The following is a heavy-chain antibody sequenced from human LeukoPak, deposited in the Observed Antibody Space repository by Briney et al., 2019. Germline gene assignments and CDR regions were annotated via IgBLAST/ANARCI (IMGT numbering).Heavy chain of an antibody. D-gene: IGHD3-10*01. V-gene: IGHV1-69*13. Sequence: SLNVSCKASGGTFSSYAISWVRQAPGQGLEWMGGVIPIFGTANYAQEFQGRVTIPADESTSTAYMELSSLRSEDTAVYYCARLGTDYYGSGSYLYYFDYWGQGTLVTVSS. CDR3: ARLGTDYYGSGSYLYYFDY. J-gene: IGHJ4*02. CDR2: VIPIFGTA. CDR1: GGTFSSYA.